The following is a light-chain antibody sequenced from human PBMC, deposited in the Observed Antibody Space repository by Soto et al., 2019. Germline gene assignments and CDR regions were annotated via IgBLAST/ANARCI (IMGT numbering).Light chain of an antibody. CDR1: SSDVGGYNY. J-gene: IGLJ2*01. CDR2: DVS. V-gene: IGLV2-14*01. Sequence: QSALTQPASVSGSPGQSITISCTGTSSDVGGYNYVSWYQQHPGKAPKLMIYDVSNRPSGVSNRFSGSKSGNTASLTISGLQAEDEADYYCSSYTSSSIPVFGGGTKLTAL. CDR3: SSYTSSSIPV.